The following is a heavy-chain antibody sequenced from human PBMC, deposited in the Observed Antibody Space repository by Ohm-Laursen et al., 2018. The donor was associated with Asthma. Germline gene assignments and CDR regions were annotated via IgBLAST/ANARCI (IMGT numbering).Heavy chain of an antibody. D-gene: IGHD3-3*01. V-gene: IGHV3-30-3*01. Sequence: SLRLSCTASGFTSRSYAMHWVRQAPGKGLEWVAVGGSYYDGGLKYYADSVNGRFTVSRDDSKNTLYLQMNSLRPDDTAVYYCARDVMEWYLPAFDFWGQGTLVTVSS. CDR2: GGSYYDGGLK. J-gene: IGHJ4*02. CDR1: GFTSRSYA. CDR3: ARDVMEWYLPAFDF.